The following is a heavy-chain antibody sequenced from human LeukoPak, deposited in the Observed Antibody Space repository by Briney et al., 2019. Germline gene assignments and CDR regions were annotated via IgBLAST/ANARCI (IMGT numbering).Heavy chain of an antibody. CDR3: ARGGVPAAITWGAFDI. CDR2: IKQDGSEK. D-gene: IGHD2-2*01. CDR1: GFTFSSYW. Sequence: GGSLRLSCAASGFTFSSYWMSWVRQAPGKGLEWVANIKQDGSEKYYVDSVKGRFTISRDNAKNSLYLQMNSLRAEDTAVYCCARGGVPAAITWGAFDIWGQGTMVTVSS. V-gene: IGHV3-7*01. J-gene: IGHJ3*02.